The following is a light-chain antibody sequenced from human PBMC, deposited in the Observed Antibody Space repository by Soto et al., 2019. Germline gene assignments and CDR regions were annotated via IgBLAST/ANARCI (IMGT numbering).Light chain of an antibody. CDR3: ISFTDSSTLEV. J-gene: IGLJ1*01. CDR2: EVS. V-gene: IGLV2-14*01. Sequence: QSALTQPASVSGSPGQSITISCTGTSSDVGNYKYVSWYQQHPGKAPKLMIYEVSNRPSGVSNRFSGSKSGNTASLTISGLQAEDEADYYCISFTDSSTLEVFGTGTKVTVL. CDR1: SSDVGNYKY.